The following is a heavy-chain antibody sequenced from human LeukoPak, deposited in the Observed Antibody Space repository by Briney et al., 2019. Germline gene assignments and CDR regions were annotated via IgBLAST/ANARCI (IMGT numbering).Heavy chain of an antibody. Sequence: SETLSLTCTVSGGSISSYYWGRIRQPPGEGLGWIGDIYYSGSTNYNPSLKSRVTISVDTSKNQFSLKLSSVTAADTAVYYCASISSGSPYDAFDIWGQGTMVTVSS. CDR2: IYYSGST. CDR1: GGSISSYY. D-gene: IGHD6-19*01. CDR3: ASISSGSPYDAFDI. J-gene: IGHJ3*02. V-gene: IGHV4-59*08.